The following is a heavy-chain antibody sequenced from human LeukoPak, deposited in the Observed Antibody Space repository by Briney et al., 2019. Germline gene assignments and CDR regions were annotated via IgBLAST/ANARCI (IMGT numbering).Heavy chain of an antibody. CDR2: INPSGGNT. Sequence: ASVKVSCKASGSTXTVYYMHGVRQAPGQGLEWMGIINPSGGNTRYAQRFQGRVTMTRDTSTSTVYMELSSLRSEDTAAYYCAREGRFSSGWQYYFDYWGQGTLVTVSS. V-gene: IGHV1-46*01. J-gene: IGHJ4*02. D-gene: IGHD6-19*01. CDR1: GSTXTVYY. CDR3: AREGRFSSGWQYYFDY.